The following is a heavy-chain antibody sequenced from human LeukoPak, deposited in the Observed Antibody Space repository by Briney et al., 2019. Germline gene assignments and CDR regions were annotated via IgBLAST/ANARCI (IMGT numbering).Heavy chain of an antibody. V-gene: IGHV3-13*01. CDR2: IGTGDDT. CDR1: GFTFSTYD. Sequence: PGGSLRLSCAASGFTFSTYDMHWVRQVTGKGLEWVSAIGTGDDTYYLGSVKGRFTISRENAKNVLYLQMSGLRAEDTAVYYCAREIRGTVVTRHYYYGIDVWGQGTLVTVSS. J-gene: IGHJ6*02. CDR3: AREIRGTVVTRHYYYGIDV. D-gene: IGHD1-7*01.